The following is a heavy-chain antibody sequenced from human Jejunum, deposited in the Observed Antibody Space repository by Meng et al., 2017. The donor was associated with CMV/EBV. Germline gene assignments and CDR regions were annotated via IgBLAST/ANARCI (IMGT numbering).Heavy chain of an antibody. CDR1: GFTFSSYW. CDR3: ARDLDTAAFDY. J-gene: IGHJ4*02. V-gene: IGHV3-74*01. D-gene: IGHD2-2*02. CDR2: FFNDGSTT. Sequence: QPVGAGGGLVQPGGSLRLFWAAPGFTFSSYWMHWVRQAPGKELVWVSRFFNDGSTTNYADSVKGRFTISRDNAKNTLYLQMNSLRAEDTAVYYCARDLDTAAFDYWGQGTLVTVSS.